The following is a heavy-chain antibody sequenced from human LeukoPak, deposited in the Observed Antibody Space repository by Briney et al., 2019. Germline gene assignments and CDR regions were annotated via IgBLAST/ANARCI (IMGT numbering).Heavy chain of an antibody. CDR2: INHSGST. CDR1: GGSFSGYY. J-gene: IGHJ6*03. Sequence: SETLSLTCAVYGGSFSGYYWSWIRQPPGKGLEWIGEINHSGSTNYSPSLGSRVTMSVETSKNQFSLNLRSVTAADTAVYFCARGRVSSSTWYSTYYYYFYMDVWGKGTTVTVSS. D-gene: IGHD1-1*01. V-gene: IGHV4-34*01. CDR3: ARGRVSSSTWYSTYYYYFYMDV.